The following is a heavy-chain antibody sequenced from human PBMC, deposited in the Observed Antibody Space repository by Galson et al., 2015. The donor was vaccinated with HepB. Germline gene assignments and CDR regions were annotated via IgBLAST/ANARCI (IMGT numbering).Heavy chain of an antibody. CDR3: AREHYDSSGRGEFDP. V-gene: IGHV4-39*02. Sequence: SETLSLTCTVSGGSISSSSYYWGWIRQPPGKGLEWIGSIYYSGSTYYSPSLKSRVTISVDTSKNQFSLKLSSVTAADTAVYYCAREHYDSSGRGEFDPWGQGTLVTVSS. D-gene: IGHD3-22*01. CDR2: IYYSGST. J-gene: IGHJ5*02. CDR1: GGSISSSSYY.